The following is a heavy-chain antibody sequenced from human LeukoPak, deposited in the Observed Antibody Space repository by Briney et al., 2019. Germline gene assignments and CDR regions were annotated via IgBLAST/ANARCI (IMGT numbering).Heavy chain of an antibody. CDR3: ARHTATTYSSSSDWFDP. J-gene: IGHJ5*02. CDR1: GDSISGSY. CDR2: IYRSGTT. V-gene: IGHV4-4*09. Sequence: SGTLSLTCTVSGDSISGSYWSWIRQPPGKGLEWVGYIYRSGTTSYNPALKSRVTMAVDTSKNQFSLNLDSVTAADTAVYYCARHTATTYSSSSDWFDPWGQGTLVTVSS. D-gene: IGHD6-6*01.